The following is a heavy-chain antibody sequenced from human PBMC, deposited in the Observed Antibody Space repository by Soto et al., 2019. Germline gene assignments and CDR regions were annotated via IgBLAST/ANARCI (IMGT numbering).Heavy chain of an antibody. CDR2: ISAYNGNT. V-gene: IGHV1-18*01. Sequence: ASVKVSCKASGYTFTSYGISWVRQAPGQGLEWMGWISAYNGNTNYAQKLQGRVTMTTDTSTSTAYMELRSLRSDDTAVYYCARGHSFYLWRQQDDYWGQGTLVTVSS. CDR1: GYTFTSYG. CDR3: ARGHSFYLWRQQDDY. J-gene: IGHJ4*02. D-gene: IGHD6-13*01.